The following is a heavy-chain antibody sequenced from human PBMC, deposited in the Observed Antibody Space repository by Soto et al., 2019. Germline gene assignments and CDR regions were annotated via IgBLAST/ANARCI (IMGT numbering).Heavy chain of an antibody. Sequence: EVQLVESGGGLVQPGGSLRLSCVVSGFDISNNYMNWVRQAPGKGLERVSVLYGDGTTSYAGSVKGRFTISRHNSNNTLYLQMNNLRTEDTAVYYCARNSYGYFDYWGQGTLVNVSS. CDR2: LYGDGTT. J-gene: IGHJ4*02. CDR3: ARNSYGYFDY. CDR1: GFDISNNY. V-gene: IGHV3-53*04. D-gene: IGHD5-18*01.